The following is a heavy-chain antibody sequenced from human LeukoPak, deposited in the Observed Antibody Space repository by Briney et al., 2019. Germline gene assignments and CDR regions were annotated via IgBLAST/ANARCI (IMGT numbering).Heavy chain of an antibody. CDR3: ARDVYCGGDCYSPAYPPYYYGMDI. D-gene: IGHD2-21*02. CDR1: GYTLSDYY. V-gene: IGHV1-2*02. CDR2: INPKSGAT. Sequence: ASVKVSCKASGYTLSDYYMHWVRQAPGQGLEWMGWINPKSGATNFEQKFQGRVTMTRDTSISTAYMELSRLRSDDTAVYYCARDVYCGGDCYSPAYPPYYYGMDIWGQGTTVTVSS. J-gene: IGHJ6*02.